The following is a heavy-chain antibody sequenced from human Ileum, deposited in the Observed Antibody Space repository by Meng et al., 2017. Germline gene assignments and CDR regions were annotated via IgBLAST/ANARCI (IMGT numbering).Heavy chain of an antibody. CDR1: GGSVNTGSYY. D-gene: IGHD3-22*01. V-gene: IGHV4-61*01. CDR3: ARGHYDKYFDS. CDR2: MYFSGST. J-gene: IGHJ4*02. Sequence: QVQLEESGPGLVRPSETLSLTCHISGGSVNTGSYYWSWIRQPPGKGLEWIGYMYFSGSTKYNASLKSRVSISVDTSKKQFSLNLTSVTAADTAVYYCARGHYDKYFDSWGQGTLVTVSS.